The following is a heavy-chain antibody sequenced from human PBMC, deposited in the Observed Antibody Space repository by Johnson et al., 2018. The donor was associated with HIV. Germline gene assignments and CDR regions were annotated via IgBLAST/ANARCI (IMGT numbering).Heavy chain of an antibody. CDR1: GFTFDDYA. CDR3: AKGRGSNWYTGAFDI. CDR2: INWNSGSI. J-gene: IGHJ3*02. Sequence: VQLVESGGGLVQPGRSLRLSCAASGFTFDDYAMHWVRQAPGKGLEWVSGINWNSGSIGYVDSVKGRFTISRDNAKNSLYLQMNSLRAEDTALYYCAKGRGSNWYTGAFDIWGQGTMVTVSS. V-gene: IGHV3-9*01. D-gene: IGHD6-13*01.